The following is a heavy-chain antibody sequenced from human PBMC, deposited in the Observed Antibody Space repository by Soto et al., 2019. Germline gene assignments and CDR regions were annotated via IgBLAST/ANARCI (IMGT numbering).Heavy chain of an antibody. CDR3: AKDDKAVAGTDPNPNYYYYGMDV. V-gene: IGHV3-30*18. Sequence: QVQLVESGGGVVQPGRSLRLSCAASGFTFSSYGMHWVRQAPGKGLEWVAVISYDGSNKYYADSVKGRFTISRDNSKNTLYLQMNSLRAEDTAVYYCAKDDKAVAGTDPNPNYYYYGMDVWGQGTTVTVSS. J-gene: IGHJ6*02. CDR1: GFTFSSYG. D-gene: IGHD6-19*01. CDR2: ISYDGSNK.